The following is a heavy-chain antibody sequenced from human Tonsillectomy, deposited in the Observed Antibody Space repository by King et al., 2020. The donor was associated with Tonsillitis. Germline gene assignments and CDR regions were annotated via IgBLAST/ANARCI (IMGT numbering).Heavy chain of an antibody. J-gene: IGHJ6*02. CDR3: AKRRDYYDGIDV. V-gene: IGHV3-23*04. Sequence: VQLVESGGGLVQPGGSLRLSCAASGFTFSIYDISWVRQAPGKGLEWVSAISSSGDSTYYADSVKGRFTISRDNSKNTLYLQMNSLRAEDTAVYFCAKRRDYYDGIDVWGQGTTVTVSS. CDR2: ISSSGDST. CDR1: GFTFSIYD.